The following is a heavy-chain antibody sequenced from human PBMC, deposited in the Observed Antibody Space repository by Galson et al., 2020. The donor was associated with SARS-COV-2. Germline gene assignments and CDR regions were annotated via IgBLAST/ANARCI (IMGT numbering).Heavy chain of an antibody. CDR1: GGSTSSSSYN. CDR3: ARGPMVMTFGGVIASYFDY. Sequence: SKTLSLTCTVSGGSTSSSSYNWAWLRQPPGQGLQWIGSIYYSGRTYYNPSLKSRVTISVDTSKNQFSLKLCSVTAVDTAVYYCARGPMVMTFGGVIASYFDYWGQGTLVTVAS. D-gene: IGHD3-16*02. CDR2: IYYSGRT. V-gene: IGHV4-39*07. J-gene: IGHJ4*02.